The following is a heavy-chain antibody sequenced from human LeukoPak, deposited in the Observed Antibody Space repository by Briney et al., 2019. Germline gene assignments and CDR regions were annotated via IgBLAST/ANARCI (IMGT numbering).Heavy chain of an antibody. J-gene: IGHJ4*02. V-gene: IGHV1-18*01. CDR3: ARDRNKLFDY. CDR1: TYTFTTTYG. D-gene: IGHD1/OR15-1a*01. Sequence: ASVKVSCKASTYTFTTTYGFSWVRQAPGQGLEWMGFITTYNGNTNYAQKFQDRITMTTDTSTSTTYMELRSLRSDDTAVYYCARDRNKLFDYWGQGTLVTVSS. CDR2: ITTYNGNT.